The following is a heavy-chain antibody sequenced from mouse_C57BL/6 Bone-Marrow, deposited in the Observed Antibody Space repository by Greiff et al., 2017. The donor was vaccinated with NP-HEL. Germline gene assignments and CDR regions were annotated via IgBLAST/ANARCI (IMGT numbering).Heavy chain of an antibody. J-gene: IGHJ4*01. CDR2: IDPNSGGT. V-gene: IGHV1-72*01. D-gene: IGHD2-4*01. CDR3: ARWGYDYSNAMDY. CDR1: GYTFTSYW. Sequence: QVQLQQPGAELVKPGASVKLSCKASGYTFTSYWMHWVKQRPGRGLEWIGRIDPNSGGTKYNEKFKSQATLTVDKPSSTAYMRLSSLTSEDSAVYYCARWGYDYSNAMDYWGQGTSVTVSS.